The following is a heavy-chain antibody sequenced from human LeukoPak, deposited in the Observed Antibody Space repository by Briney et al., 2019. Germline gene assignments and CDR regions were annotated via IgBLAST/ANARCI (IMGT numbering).Heavy chain of an antibody. J-gene: IGHJ5*02. CDR1: GYSINNYW. CDR3: ARQEYCSGGSCYTWFDP. Sequence: GEPLKISCQGSGYSINNYWIGWVRQMPGKGLEWMGIVYPADSDIRYSPSFQGQVTISADKSISTAYLQWSSLKASDTAIYYCARQEYCSGGSCYTWFDPWGQGTLVIVSS. D-gene: IGHD2-15*01. V-gene: IGHV5-51*01. CDR2: VYPADSDI.